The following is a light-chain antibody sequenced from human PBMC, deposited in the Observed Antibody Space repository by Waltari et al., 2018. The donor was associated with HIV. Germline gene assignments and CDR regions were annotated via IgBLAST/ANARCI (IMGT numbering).Light chain of an antibody. CDR3: QQYNNWPSIT. V-gene: IGKV3-15*01. CDR2: GAS. Sequence: EIVMTQSPATLSVSPGERATLSCRASQSVSSNLAWYQQKPGQAPRLLIYGASTRATGIPARFSGSGSGTEFTLTISSLQSEECAVYYCQQYNNWPSITFGQGTRLEIK. CDR1: QSVSSN. J-gene: IGKJ5*01.